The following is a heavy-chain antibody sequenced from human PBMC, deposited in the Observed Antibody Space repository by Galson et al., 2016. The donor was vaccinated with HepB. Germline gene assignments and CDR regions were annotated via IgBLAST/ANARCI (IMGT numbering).Heavy chain of an antibody. CDR2: IYPGDSDT. V-gene: IGHV5-51*01. Sequence: QSGAEVKKPGESLKISCKGSGYSFTSYWIVWVRQMPGKGLEWMGTIYPGDSDTRYSPSFQGQVTISADKSLSTAYLQWNSLKASDTAMYYCARLPVLWYFDLWGRGTLVTVSS. D-gene: IGHD4/OR15-4a*01. J-gene: IGHJ2*01. CDR1: GYSFTSYW. CDR3: ARLPVLWYFDL.